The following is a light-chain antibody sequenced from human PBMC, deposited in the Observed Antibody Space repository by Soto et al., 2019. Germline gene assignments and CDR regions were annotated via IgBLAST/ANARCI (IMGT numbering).Light chain of an antibody. Sequence: QSVLTQPASVSGPPGQSITISCTGTSSDVGGYNYVSWYQQYPGKAPKLMIYDVSNRPSGVSDRFSGSKSGNTASLTISGLQAEDEADYYCSSYTSSSTLGVFGTGTKLTVL. CDR3: SSYTSSSTLGV. J-gene: IGLJ1*01. V-gene: IGLV2-14*03. CDR2: DVS. CDR1: SSDVGGYNY.